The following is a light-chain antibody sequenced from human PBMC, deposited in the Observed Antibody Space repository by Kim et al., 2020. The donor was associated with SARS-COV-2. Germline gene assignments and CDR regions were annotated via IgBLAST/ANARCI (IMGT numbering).Light chain of an antibody. CDR3: QSYDNSLSGYV. CDR2: DNI. V-gene: IGLV1-40*01. CDR1: SSNIGAGFD. J-gene: IGLJ1*01. Sequence: QSVLTQPPSVSGAPGQRVTISCTGSSSNIGAGFDVHWYQQLPGTAPKLLIYDNINRPSGVPDRFSGSKSGTSASLAITGLQAQDEADYYCQSYDNSLSGYVFGTGTKLTVL.